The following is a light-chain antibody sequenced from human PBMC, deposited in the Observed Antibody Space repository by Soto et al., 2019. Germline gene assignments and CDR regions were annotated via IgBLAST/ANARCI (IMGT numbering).Light chain of an antibody. V-gene: IGKV1-39*01. CDR1: QSFSNY. Sequence: DIQMTQSPSSLSASVGDRVIITCRASQSFSNYLNWYQQKPGKAPKLLIYAASSLQSGVPSRFSGSGSGTVFTLTISSLQPEDFATYYCQQSYSTPFTFGPGTKVDIK. CDR2: AAS. J-gene: IGKJ3*01. CDR3: QQSYSTPFT.